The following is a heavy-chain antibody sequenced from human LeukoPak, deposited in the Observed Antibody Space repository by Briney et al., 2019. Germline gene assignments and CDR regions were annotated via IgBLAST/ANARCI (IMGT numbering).Heavy chain of an antibody. V-gene: IGHV5-51*01. Sequence: PGESLKIPCKGSGYSFTSYWIGWVRQMPGKGLEWMGIIYPGDSDTRYSPSFQGQVTISADKSISTAYLQWSSLKASDTAMYYCARHYPADYYDSSSYYPYNWFDPWGQGTLVTVSS. CDR3: ARHYPADYYDSSSYYPYNWFDP. CDR1: GYSFTSYW. J-gene: IGHJ5*02. D-gene: IGHD3-22*01. CDR2: IYPGDSDT.